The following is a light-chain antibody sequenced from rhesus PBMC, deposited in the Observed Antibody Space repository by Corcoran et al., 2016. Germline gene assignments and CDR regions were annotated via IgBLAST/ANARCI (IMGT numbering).Light chain of an antibody. Sequence: DIQMTQSPSSLSASVGDTVTISCRASQGIISYVNWFQQKPGKAPKVLVYDAYSLESGVPSRFSGSGSGTEFTLTISSLQPEDFASYYCLQHNSYPLAFGGGTKVEIK. J-gene: IGKJ4*01. V-gene: IGKV1-28*02. CDR3: LQHNSYPLA. CDR2: DAY. CDR1: QGIISY.